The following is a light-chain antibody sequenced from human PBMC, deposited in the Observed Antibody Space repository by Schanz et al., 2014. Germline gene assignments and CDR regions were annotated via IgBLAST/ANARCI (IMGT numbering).Light chain of an antibody. CDR3: TSYTGSGTLWV. CDR2: DVS. CDR1: SSDVGGYKY. V-gene: IGLV2-14*03. J-gene: IGLJ3*02. Sequence: QSALTQPASVSGSPGQSITISCTGTSSDVGGYKYVSWYQQHPGKAPKLMIYDVSDRPSGVSNRFSGSKSGNTASLTISGLQAEDEADYYCTSYTGSGTLWVFGGGTKLTVL.